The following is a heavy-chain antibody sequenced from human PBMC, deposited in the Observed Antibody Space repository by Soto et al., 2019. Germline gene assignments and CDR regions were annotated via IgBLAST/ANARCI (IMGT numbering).Heavy chain of an antibody. CDR3: AREGYGGNYFAY. CDR1: GGSISSGSYS. J-gene: IGHJ4*02. V-gene: IGHV4-30-2*01. Sequence: PSETLSLTCSVSGGSISSGSYSWSWIRQPPGKGLEWIGYIYPSGNTNYNPSLWSRVAISVDRSKNQFTLKLSSVTAADTAVYYCAREGYGGNYFAYWGQGTLVTVSS. D-gene: IGHD4-17*01. CDR2: IYPSGNT.